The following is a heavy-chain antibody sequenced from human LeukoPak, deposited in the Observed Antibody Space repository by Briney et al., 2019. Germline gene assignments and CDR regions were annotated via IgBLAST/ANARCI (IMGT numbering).Heavy chain of an antibody. CDR3: ARDWSKSIVVVPAAHY. D-gene: IGHD2-2*01. CDR1: GFTFSSYA. CDR2: ISYDGSNK. V-gene: IGHV3-30-3*01. J-gene: IGHJ4*02. Sequence: QPGRSLRLSCAASGFTFSSYAMHWVRQAPGKGLEWVAVISYDGSNKYYADSVKGRFTISRDNSKNTLYLQMNSLRAEDTAVYYCARDWSKSIVVVPAAHYRGQGTLVTVSS.